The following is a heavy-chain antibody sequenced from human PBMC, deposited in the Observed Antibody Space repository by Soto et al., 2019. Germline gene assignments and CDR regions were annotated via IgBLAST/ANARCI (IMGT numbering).Heavy chain of an antibody. CDR2: IYYSGTT. D-gene: IGHD3-16*01. CDR3: AASSGGMLPK. V-gene: IGHV4-61*01. CDR1: GGSISSYSISTYY. J-gene: IGHJ4*02. Sequence: SETLSLTCTVSGGSISSYSISTYYWNWIRQPPGKGLEWIGYIYYSGTTNYNPSLKSRVTISLDTSKNQFSLKLSSVTAADTAVYYCAASSGGMLPKWGQGTLITVSS.